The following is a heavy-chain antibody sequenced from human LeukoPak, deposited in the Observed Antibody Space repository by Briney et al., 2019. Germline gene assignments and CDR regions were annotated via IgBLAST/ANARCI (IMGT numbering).Heavy chain of an antibody. Sequence: PSQTLSLTCTVSGGLTSSGDYFWSWLRQSPGKGLEWIGQIYHSGTTLYSPSLKSRLSTSIHTSKNQFSLRLSSVTAADTAVYYCASLSVWELATHPGGSFDYWGRGLLVTVSS. J-gene: IGHJ4*03. D-gene: IGHD5-24*01. CDR1: GGLTSSGDYF. V-gene: IGHV4-30-4*01. CDR3: ASLSVWELATHPGGSFDY. CDR2: IYHSGTT.